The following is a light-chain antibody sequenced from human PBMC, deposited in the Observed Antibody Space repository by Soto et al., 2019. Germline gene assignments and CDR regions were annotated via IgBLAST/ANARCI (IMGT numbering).Light chain of an antibody. Sequence: EIVLTQSPGTLSLSPGERATLSCRASQSVSSSYLAWYQQQPGQAPRLLIYGASSRATGIPARFSGSGSGTDFTLTISRLEPEDFAVYYCQHYGSLPPYNFGRGTKVDIK. V-gene: IGKV3-20*01. CDR1: QSVSSSY. CDR3: QHYGSLPPYN. CDR2: GAS. J-gene: IGKJ2*01.